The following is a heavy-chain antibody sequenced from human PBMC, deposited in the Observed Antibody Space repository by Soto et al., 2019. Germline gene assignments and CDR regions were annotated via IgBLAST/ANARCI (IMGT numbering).Heavy chain of an antibody. Sequence: ASVKASCKASGYTFTSYGISWVRQAPGQGLEWMGWISAYNGNTNYAQKLQGRVTMTTDTSTSTAYMELRSLRSDDTAVYYCATYPTLLWFGEDDPGVDAFDIWGQGTTVTVSS. CDR1: GYTFTSYG. J-gene: IGHJ3*02. V-gene: IGHV1-18*01. D-gene: IGHD3-10*01. CDR3: ATYPTLLWFGEDDPGVDAFDI. CDR2: ISAYNGNT.